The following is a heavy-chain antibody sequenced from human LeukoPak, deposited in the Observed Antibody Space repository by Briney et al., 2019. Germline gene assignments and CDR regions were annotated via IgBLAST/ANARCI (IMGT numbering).Heavy chain of an antibody. D-gene: IGHD6-6*01. CDR2: ISWNSGSI. V-gene: IGHV3-9*01. Sequence: GRSLRLSCAASGFIFDDYAMHWVRQAPGKGLEWVSGISWNSGSIGYADSVKGRFTISRDNAKNSLYLQMNSLRAEDTALYYCAKDRDYSSSGASVDYWGQGTLITVSS. CDR1: GFIFDDYA. J-gene: IGHJ4*02. CDR3: AKDRDYSSSGASVDY.